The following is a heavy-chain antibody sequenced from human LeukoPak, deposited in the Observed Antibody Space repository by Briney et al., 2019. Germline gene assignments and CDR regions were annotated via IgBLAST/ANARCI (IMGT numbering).Heavy chain of an antibody. V-gene: IGHV4-59*01. Sequence: SETLSLTRTVSGGSISSYYWSWIRQPPGKGLEWIGYTYYSGTTNYNPSLKSRVTISVDTSKNQFSLKLSSVTAADTAVYYCARGVYIAAAQYGYWGQGTLVTVSS. CDR1: GGSISSYY. J-gene: IGHJ4*02. D-gene: IGHD6-13*01. CDR3: ARGVYIAAAQYGY. CDR2: TYYSGTT.